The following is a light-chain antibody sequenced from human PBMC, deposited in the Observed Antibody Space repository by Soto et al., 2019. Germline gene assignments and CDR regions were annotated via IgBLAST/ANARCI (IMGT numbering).Light chain of an antibody. CDR2: KAS. Sequence: DIPMTQSPSTLSGSVGDRVTITCRASQTISSWLAWYQQKPGKAPKHLIYKASALKSGVPSRFSGSGSGTEFTLTISSLQPDDFATYYCQQYNSYSEAFGQGTKVELK. CDR1: QTISSW. J-gene: IGKJ1*01. CDR3: QQYNSYSEA. V-gene: IGKV1-5*03.